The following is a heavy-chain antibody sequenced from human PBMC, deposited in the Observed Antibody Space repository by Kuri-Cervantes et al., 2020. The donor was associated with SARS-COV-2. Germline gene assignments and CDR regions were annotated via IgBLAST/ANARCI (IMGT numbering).Heavy chain of an antibody. J-gene: IGHJ5*02. CDR1: GGSFSGYY. D-gene: IGHD1-26*01. V-gene: IGHV4-4*07. Sequence: SETLSLTCAVYGGSFSGYYWSWIRQPAGKGLEWIGHIYTSGSTNYNPSLKSRVTISVDTSKNQFSLKLSSVTAADTAVYYCAREWELLRGWFDPWGQGTPVTVSS. CDR2: IYTSGST. CDR3: AREWELLRGWFDP.